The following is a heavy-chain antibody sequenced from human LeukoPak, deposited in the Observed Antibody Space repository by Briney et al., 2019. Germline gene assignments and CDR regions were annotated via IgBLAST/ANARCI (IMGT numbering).Heavy chain of an antibody. V-gene: IGHV3-23*01. CDR2: ISGSGGST. CDR3: AKYYSSPSFFDY. J-gene: IGHJ4*02. CDR1: GFTFSSYA. D-gene: IGHD6-13*01. Sequence: TGGSLRLSCAASGFTFSSYAMSWVRQAPGKGLEWVSAISGSGGSTYYADSVKGRYTISRDNSKNTLYLQMNSLRAEDTAVYYCAKYYSSPSFFDYWGQGTLVTVSS.